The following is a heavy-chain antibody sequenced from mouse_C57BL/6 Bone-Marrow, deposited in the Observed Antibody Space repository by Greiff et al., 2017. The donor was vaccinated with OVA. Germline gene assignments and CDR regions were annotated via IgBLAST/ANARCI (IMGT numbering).Heavy chain of an antibody. CDR2: ISSGSSTI. CDR3: ARDSNYRNYAMDY. Sequence: EVKVVESGGGLVKPGGSLKLSCAASGFTFSDYGMHWVRQAPEKGLEWVAYISSGSSTIYYADTVKGRFTISRDNAKNTLFLQMTSLRSEDTAMYYCARDSNYRNYAMDYWGQGTSVTVSS. J-gene: IGHJ4*01. D-gene: IGHD2-5*01. CDR1: GFTFSDYG. V-gene: IGHV5-17*01.